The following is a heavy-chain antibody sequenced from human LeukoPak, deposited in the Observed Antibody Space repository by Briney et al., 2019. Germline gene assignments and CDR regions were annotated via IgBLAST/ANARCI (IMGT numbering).Heavy chain of an antibody. CDR1: GGSFSGYY. CDR2: INHSGST. CDR3: ALAGVGATGEY. V-gene: IGHV4-34*01. D-gene: IGHD1-26*01. Sequence: SETLSLTCAVYGGSFSGYYWSWIRQPPGKGLEWIGEINHSGSTNYNPSLKSRVTISVDTSKNQFSLKLSSVTAADTAVYYCALAGVGATGEYWGQGTLVTVSS. J-gene: IGHJ4*02.